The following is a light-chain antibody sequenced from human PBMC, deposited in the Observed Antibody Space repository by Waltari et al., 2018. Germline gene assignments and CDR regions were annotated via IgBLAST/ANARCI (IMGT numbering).Light chain of an antibody. Sequence: QCSLTQHLSLSGSPGQSTTIPCTGTSNPVGVYKIVSWYQQHPGKAPKVIIFEVNERPSGVSNRFSGSKSGNTASLTISGLQPEDEADYYCCSYAGSSTWVFGGGTKLTVL. CDR2: EVN. J-gene: IGLJ3*02. CDR3: CSYAGSSTWV. V-gene: IGLV2-23*02. CDR1: SNPVGVYKI.